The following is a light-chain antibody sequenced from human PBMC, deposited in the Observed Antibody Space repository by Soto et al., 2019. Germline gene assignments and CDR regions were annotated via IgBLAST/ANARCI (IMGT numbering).Light chain of an antibody. CDR3: SSYISRHTLVV. Sequence: QSVLIQPASVSGSPGQSITISCAGSNSDVGDHDSVSWYQQHPGKAPKLLLFEVSNRPSGVSHRFSGSKSGNTASLTISGLQAEDEADYYCSSYISRHTLVVFGGGTKLTVL. CDR2: EVS. CDR1: NSDVGDHDS. J-gene: IGLJ3*02. V-gene: IGLV2-14*01.